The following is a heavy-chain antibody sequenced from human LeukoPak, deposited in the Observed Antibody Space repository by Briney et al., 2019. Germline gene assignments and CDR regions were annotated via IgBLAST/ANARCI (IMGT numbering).Heavy chain of an antibody. Sequence: SETLSLTCTVSGGSIRSYWSWIRQPAGKGLEWIGRIYGGGSTDYNPSLKSRVTMSIDTSKNQFSLNLISVTAADTAVYYCARDSGTTGEVKFDPWGQGTLVTVSS. CDR2: IYGGGST. J-gene: IGHJ5*02. V-gene: IGHV4-4*07. D-gene: IGHD3-10*01. CDR3: ARDSGTTGEVKFDP. CDR1: GGSIRSY.